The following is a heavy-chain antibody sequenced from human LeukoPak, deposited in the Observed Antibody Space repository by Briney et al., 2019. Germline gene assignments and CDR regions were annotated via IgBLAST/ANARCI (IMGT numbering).Heavy chain of an antibody. J-gene: IGHJ4*02. V-gene: IGHV3-33*01. Sequence: GGSLRLSCAASGFTFSSYGMHWVRQAPGKGLEWVALIWYDGTNQYSADSVKGRFTISRDNSKNTLYLRMNSLRAEDTAVYYCASPGYDILTPLDYWGQGTLVTVSS. D-gene: IGHD3-9*01. CDR2: IWYDGTNQ. CDR3: ASPGYDILTPLDY. CDR1: GFTFSSYG.